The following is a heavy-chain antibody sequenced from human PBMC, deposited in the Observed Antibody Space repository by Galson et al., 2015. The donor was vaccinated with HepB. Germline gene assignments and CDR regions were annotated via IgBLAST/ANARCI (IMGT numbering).Heavy chain of an antibody. V-gene: IGHV3-23*01. CDR3: AKAGVVRYYDILPGYYNIYYFDY. Sequence: SLRLSCAAFGFTFSSYAMSWVRQAPGKGLEWVSPVSGSGGSTYYADSVKGRFTISRDNSKNTVYLQMNSLRAEDTAVYFCAKAGVVRYYDILPGYYNIYYFDYWGQGTLVTVSS. CDR1: GFTFSSYA. J-gene: IGHJ4*02. CDR2: VSGSGGST. D-gene: IGHD3-9*01.